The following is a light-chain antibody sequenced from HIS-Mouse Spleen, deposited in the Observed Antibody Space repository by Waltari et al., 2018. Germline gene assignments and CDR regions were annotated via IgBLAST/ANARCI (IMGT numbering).Light chain of an antibody. CDR3: QQSYSTPYT. CDR2: AAS. Sequence: DIQMTQSQSSLSASVGDRVTITCRASQSVCSYLNWYQQKPGKDPKLLIYAASSLQSGVPSRFSGSGSGTDFTLTISSLPPEDFATYYCQQSYSTPYTFGQGTKLEIK. J-gene: IGKJ2*01. CDR1: QSVCSY. V-gene: IGKV1-39*01.